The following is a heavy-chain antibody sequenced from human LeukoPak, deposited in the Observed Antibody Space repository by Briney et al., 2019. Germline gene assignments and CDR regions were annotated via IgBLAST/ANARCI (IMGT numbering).Heavy chain of an antibody. CDR3: ARHGYAVAGTTYFDY. J-gene: IGHJ4*02. Sequence: SETLSLTCAVYGGSFSGYYWSWIRQPPGKGLEWIGEINHSGSTNYNPSLKSRVTISVDTSKNQFSLKLSSVTAADTAVYYCARHGYAVAGTTYFDYWGQGTLVTVSS. D-gene: IGHD6-19*01. CDR2: INHSGST. V-gene: IGHV4-34*01. CDR1: GGSFSGYY.